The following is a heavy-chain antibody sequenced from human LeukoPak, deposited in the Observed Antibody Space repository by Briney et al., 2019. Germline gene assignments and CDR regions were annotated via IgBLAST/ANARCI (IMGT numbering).Heavy chain of an antibody. CDR3: ATAPGAFLTDILTGYRY. J-gene: IGHJ4*02. CDR2: FDPEDGET. D-gene: IGHD3-9*01. V-gene: IGHV1-24*01. Sequence: ASVKVSCKVSGYTLTELSMHWVRQAPGKGLEWMGGFDPEDGETIYAQKFQGRVTMTEDTSTDTAYMGLSSLRSEDTAVYYCATAPGAFLTDILTGYRYWGQGTLVTVSS. CDR1: GYTLTELS.